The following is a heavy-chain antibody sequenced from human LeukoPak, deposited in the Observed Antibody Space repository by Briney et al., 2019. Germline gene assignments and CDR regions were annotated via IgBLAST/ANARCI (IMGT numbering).Heavy chain of an antibody. D-gene: IGHD3-22*01. V-gene: IGHV1-69*13. J-gene: IGHJ4*02. CDR2: IIPSFGTA. CDR3: GRKDYDSSGYYGY. CDR1: GCTFTSYA. Sequence: SVKVSCKASGCTFTSYAISWVRQAPGQGLEWMGVIIPSFGTANDAQKFQGRVTITADESTSTAYMELSSLRSEDTAVYCCGRKDYDSSGYYGYWGQGTLVTVSS.